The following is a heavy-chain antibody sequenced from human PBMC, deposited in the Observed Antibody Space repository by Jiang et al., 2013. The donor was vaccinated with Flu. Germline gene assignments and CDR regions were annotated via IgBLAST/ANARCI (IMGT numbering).Heavy chain of an antibody. CDR3: ARVWVKDGSGWYDGWFDP. CDR2: ISAYNGDT. D-gene: IGHD6-19*01. Sequence: GAEVKKPGASVKVSCKASGYIFTNYGITWVRQAPGQGLEWMGWISAYNGDTNYAQKLQGRVTMTRDTFTSTVYMELRSLRPDDTAVYYCARVWVKDGSGWYDGWFDPWGQGTLVTVSS. J-gene: IGHJ5*02. V-gene: IGHV1-18*01. CDR1: GYIFTNYG.